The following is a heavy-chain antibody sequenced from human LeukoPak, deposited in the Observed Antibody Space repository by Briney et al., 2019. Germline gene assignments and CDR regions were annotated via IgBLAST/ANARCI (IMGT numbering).Heavy chain of an antibody. CDR2: ISATGGST. V-gene: IGHV3-23*01. CDR1: GFTVSSNY. J-gene: IGHJ4*02. CDR3: AKDRSSSGWYALDN. D-gene: IGHD6-19*01. Sequence: GGSLRLSCAASGFTVSSNYMSWVRQAPGKGLEWVSAISATGGSTNYADSVKGRFTISRDNSKNTLYMQMNSLRDEDTAVYYCAKDRSSSGWYALDNWGQGTLVTVAS.